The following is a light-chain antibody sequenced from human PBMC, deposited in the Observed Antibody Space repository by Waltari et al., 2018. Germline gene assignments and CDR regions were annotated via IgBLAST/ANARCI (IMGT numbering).Light chain of an antibody. Sequence: SYVLTQPPSMSVPPGETASISCGGYNIETKSVHWYQQRPGQAPVLVMYYDSDRPSGIPVRFSGSNTGDTATLTISRIEAGDEADYYCQVWDSSSDHPWVFGGGTKLTVL. CDR1: NIETKS. V-gene: IGLV3-21*04. CDR2: YDS. J-gene: IGLJ3*02. CDR3: QVWDSSSDHPWV.